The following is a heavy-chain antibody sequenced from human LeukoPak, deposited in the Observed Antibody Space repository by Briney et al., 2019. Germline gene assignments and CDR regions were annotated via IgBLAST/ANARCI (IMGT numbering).Heavy chain of an antibody. D-gene: IGHD2-8*02. V-gene: IGHV3-23*01. J-gene: IGHJ4*02. CDR1: GFTFSTYA. Sequence: GGSLRLSCEASGFTFSTYAMSWVRQAPGSGLEWVSAVSGSGGSTYYAGSVKGRFTTSRDNSRNTLYLQMNSLRGEDTALYYCAKANTGLTHDFDNWGQGTLVTVSS. CDR2: VSGSGGST. CDR3: AKANTGLTHDFDN.